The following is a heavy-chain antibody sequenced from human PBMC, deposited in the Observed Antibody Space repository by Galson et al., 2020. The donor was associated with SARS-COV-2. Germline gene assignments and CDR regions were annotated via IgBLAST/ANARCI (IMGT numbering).Heavy chain of an antibody. CDR1: GFTLSSYG. Sequence: GESLKIPCAASGFTLSSYGMHWVHQAPGKGLEWVAVISSDGSNKYYADPVKGRFTISRDNSKNTLYLQMNSLRAEDTAVYYCAKDMITFGGVIVIRYYYYGMDVWGQGTTVIV. D-gene: IGHD3-16*02. CDR2: ISSDGSNK. J-gene: IGHJ6*02. V-gene: IGHV3-30*18. CDR3: AKDMITFGGVIVIRYYYYGMDV.